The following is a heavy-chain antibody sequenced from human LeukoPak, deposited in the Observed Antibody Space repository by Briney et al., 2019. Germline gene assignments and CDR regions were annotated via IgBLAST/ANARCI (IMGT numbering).Heavy chain of an antibody. CDR3: ARGPPRGIAAAGHGYYYYYGMDV. V-gene: IGHV3-30-3*01. D-gene: IGHD6-13*01. Sequence: GGSLRLSCAASGLTFSSYAMHWVRQAPGKGLEWVAVISYDGSNKYYADSVKGRFTISRDNSKNTLYLQMNSLRAEDTAVYYCARGPPRGIAAAGHGYYYYYGMDVWGQGTTVTVSS. J-gene: IGHJ6*02. CDR2: ISYDGSNK. CDR1: GLTFSSYA.